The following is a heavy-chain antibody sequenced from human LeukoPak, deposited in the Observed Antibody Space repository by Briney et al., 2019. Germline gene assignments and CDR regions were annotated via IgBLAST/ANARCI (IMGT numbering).Heavy chain of an antibody. J-gene: IGHJ4*02. V-gene: IGHV3-7*01. CDR1: GFTFSSYA. CDR2: IKQYGSEK. D-gene: IGHD3-3*01. CDR3: ARYDFWSGYSPFDY. Sequence: GGSLRLSCAVSGFTFSSYAMSWVRQAPGKGLEWVANIKQYGSEKYYVGSVKGRFTISRDNAKNSLYLQMNSLRAEDTAVYYCARYDFWSGYSPFDYWGQGTLVTVSS.